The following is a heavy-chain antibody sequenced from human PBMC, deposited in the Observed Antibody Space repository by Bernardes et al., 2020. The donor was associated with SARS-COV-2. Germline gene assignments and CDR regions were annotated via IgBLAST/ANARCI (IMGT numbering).Heavy chain of an antibody. Sequence: SETLSLTCAVSGSSISTNNWWSWVRQPPGKGLEWIGEITHSGTTNDNPSLKSRVTLSVDKSKNQFSLKLSSVTAADTALYFCARVGRVTFGGVFVTGTFDYWSQGSLVTVSS. CDR1: GSSISTNNW. D-gene: IGHD3-16*02. J-gene: IGHJ4*02. CDR3: ARVGRVTFGGVFVTGTFDY. V-gene: IGHV4-4*02. CDR2: ITHSGTT.